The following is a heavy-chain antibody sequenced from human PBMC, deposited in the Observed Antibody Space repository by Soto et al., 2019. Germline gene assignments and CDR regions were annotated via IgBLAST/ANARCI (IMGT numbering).Heavy chain of an antibody. CDR2: ISGSGGST. CDR1: GFTFSSYA. V-gene: IGHV3-23*01. Sequence: LRLSCAASGFTFSSYAMSWVRQAPGKGLEWVSAISGSGGSTYYADSVKGRFTISRDNSKNTLYLQMNSLRAEDTAVYYCAKDTYYYDSSGYWPGGMDVWGQGTTVTAP. D-gene: IGHD3-22*01. J-gene: IGHJ6*02. CDR3: AKDTYYYDSSGYWPGGMDV.